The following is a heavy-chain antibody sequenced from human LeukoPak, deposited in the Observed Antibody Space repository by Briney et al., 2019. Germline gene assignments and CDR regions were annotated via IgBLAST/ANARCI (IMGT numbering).Heavy chain of an antibody. D-gene: IGHD1-26*01. Sequence: GGSLRPSCAASGFLFSTYSMNWVRQAPGKGPEWVSSISSGTSYIHYADSVKGRFTISRDNAKNSLYLQMNSLRAEDTAVYYCAKLSGYVEYWGQGTLVTVSS. V-gene: IGHV3-21*01. CDR2: ISSGTSYI. CDR1: GFLFSTYS. CDR3: AKLSGYVEY. J-gene: IGHJ4*02.